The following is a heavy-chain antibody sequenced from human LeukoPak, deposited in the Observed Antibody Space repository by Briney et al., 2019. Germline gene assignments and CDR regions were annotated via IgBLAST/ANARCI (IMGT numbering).Heavy chain of an antibody. CDR2: ISWNSGSI. J-gene: IGHJ4*02. D-gene: IGHD3-10*01. Sequence: GGSLRLSCAASGFTFDDYAMHWVRQAPGKGLEWVSGISWNSGSIGYADSVKGRFTISRDNAKNSLYLQMNSLRAEDTALYYCAKDISGYYYGSGSPDYWGQGTLVTVPS. CDR3: AKDISGYYYGSGSPDY. CDR1: GFTFDDYA. V-gene: IGHV3-9*01.